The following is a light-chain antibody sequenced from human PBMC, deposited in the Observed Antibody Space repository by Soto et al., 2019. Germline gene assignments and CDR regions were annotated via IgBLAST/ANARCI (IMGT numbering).Light chain of an antibody. Sequence: DIPMTQSPSTLSASVGDRVTITCRASQSISSWLAWYQQKPGKPPKLLIYDASSLESGVPSRFSGSGSGAEFTLTISSLQPDDFASYYCQHYNSYSAFGGGTKVEIK. CDR3: QHYNSYSA. CDR2: DAS. J-gene: IGKJ4*01. CDR1: QSISSW. V-gene: IGKV1-5*01.